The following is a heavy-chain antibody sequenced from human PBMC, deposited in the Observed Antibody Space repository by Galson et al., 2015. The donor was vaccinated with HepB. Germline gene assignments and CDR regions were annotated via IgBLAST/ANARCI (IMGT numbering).Heavy chain of an antibody. D-gene: IGHD3-3*01. V-gene: IGHV3-30*18. Sequence: SLRLSCAVSGITFRNYGMHWVRQAPGKGLEWVAIISYDGNKNYYADSVKGRFTISRDNSESTLYLQMNSLRAEDTAVYHCAKGAPFWSGYYIPPFEYWGQGTLVTVSS. CDR2: ISYDGNKN. J-gene: IGHJ4*02. CDR1: GITFRNYG. CDR3: AKGAPFWSGYYIPPFEY.